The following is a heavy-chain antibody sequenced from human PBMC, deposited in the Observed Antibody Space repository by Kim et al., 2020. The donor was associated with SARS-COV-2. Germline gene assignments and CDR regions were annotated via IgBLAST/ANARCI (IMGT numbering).Heavy chain of an antibody. V-gene: IGHV1-2*06. CDR1: GYTFTGYY. CDR2: INPNSGGT. D-gene: IGHD3-22*01. J-gene: IGHJ4*02. Sequence: ASVKVSCKASGYTFTGYYMHWVRQAPGQGLEWMGRINPNSGGTNYAQKFQGRVTMTRDTSISTAYMELSRLRSDDTAVYYCASLGGSYYYDSSGQRDYWGQGTLVTVSS. CDR3: ASLGGSYYYDSSGQRDY.